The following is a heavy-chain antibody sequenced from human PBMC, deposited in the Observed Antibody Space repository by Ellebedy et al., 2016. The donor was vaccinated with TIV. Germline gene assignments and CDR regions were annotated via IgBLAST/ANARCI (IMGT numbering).Heavy chain of an antibody. D-gene: IGHD6-6*01. Sequence: PGGSLRLSCKGSGYNFTIYWIGRVRQVPGKGLEWMGIIYPGDSDARYSPSFQGQVTIAVDKSINTAYLQWSSLKASDTAMYYCARSSSIRSPRDYWGQGTQVTVSS. CDR2: IYPGDSDA. CDR1: GYNFTIYW. CDR3: ARSSSIRSPRDY. J-gene: IGHJ4*02. V-gene: IGHV5-51*01.